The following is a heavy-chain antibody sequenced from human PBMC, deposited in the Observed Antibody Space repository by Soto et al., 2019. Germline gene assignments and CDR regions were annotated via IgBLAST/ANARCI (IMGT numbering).Heavy chain of an antibody. J-gene: IGHJ6*03. Sequence: PSEALSLTCTVSGGSISSSSYYWGWIRQPPGKGLEWIGSIYYSGSTYYNPSLKSRVTISVDTSKNQFSLKLSSVTAADTAVYYCARHQTQLWLFEFGPQYYMDVWGKGTTVTVSS. CDR3: ARHQTQLWLFEFGPQYYMDV. CDR2: IYYSGST. CDR1: GGSISSSSYY. D-gene: IGHD5-18*01. V-gene: IGHV4-39*01.